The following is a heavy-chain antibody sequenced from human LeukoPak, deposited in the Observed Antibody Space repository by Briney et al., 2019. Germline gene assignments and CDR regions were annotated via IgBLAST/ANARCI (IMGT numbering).Heavy chain of an antibody. V-gene: IGHV1-2*02. CDR2: INPNSGGT. Sequence: ASVKVSCKASGYTFTGYYMHWVRQAPGQGLEWMGWINPNSGGTDYAQKFQGRVTMTRDTSISTAYMELSRLRSDDTAVYYCARAPMFHTLRLQTRDFDYWGQGTLVTVSS. D-gene: IGHD3-10*02. J-gene: IGHJ4*02. CDR1: GYTFTGYY. CDR3: ARAPMFHTLRLQTRDFDY.